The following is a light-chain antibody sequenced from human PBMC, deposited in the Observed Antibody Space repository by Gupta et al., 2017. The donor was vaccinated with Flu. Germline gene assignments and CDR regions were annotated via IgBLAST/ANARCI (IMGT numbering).Light chain of an antibody. J-gene: IGLJ3*02. CDR1: SYNIGASYD. CDR3: QSYDSSLSGWV. CDR2: GTN. Sequence: QSVLTQPPSVSGAPGQRVTISCTGGSYNIGASYDVNWYVQLPGTAPRLLIFGTNNRPSGTPDRVSGSRSGTSASLAITGLQAEDEALYFCQSYDSSLSGWVFGAGTKLTVL. V-gene: IGLV1-40*01.